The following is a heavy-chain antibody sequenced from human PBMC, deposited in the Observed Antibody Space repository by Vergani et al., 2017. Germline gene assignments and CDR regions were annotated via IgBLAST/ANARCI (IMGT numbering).Heavy chain of an antibody. D-gene: IGHD3-22*01. J-gene: IGHJ4*02. V-gene: IGHV4-61*02. Sequence: QVKLQESGPGLLKPSQTLSLTCTVSGESIRSGSHYWSWIRQPAGKGPEWIGHIHTGGSTDLNPSFKSRVSISVDTSKSQVVLTMTNMDPVDTATYYCARLHGPSGYYDFDYWGQGILVTVSS. CDR2: IHTGGST. CDR3: ARLHGPSGYYDFDY. CDR1: GESIRSGSHY.